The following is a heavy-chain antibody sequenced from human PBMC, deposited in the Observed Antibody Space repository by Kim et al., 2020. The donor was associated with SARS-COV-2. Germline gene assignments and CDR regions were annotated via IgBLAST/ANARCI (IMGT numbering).Heavy chain of an antibody. CDR3: ARQGWFWCLGL. CDR2: VYHSASA. J-gene: IGHJ2*01. D-gene: IGHD6-19*01. CDR1: GGSIRSSSYY. Sequence: SETLSLTCTVSGGSIRSSSYYWAWLRQPPGKGLEWVGSVYHSASAYYNPSLKSRVTISADTSKNQFSLRPISVAAAATAVYYCARQGWFWCLGLCVPGT. V-gene: IGHV4-39*01.